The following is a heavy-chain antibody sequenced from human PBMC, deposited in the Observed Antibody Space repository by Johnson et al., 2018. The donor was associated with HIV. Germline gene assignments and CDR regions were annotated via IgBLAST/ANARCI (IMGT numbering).Heavy chain of an antibody. V-gene: IGHV3-20*04. CDR3: ARAFETYSSSWSDAFDI. CDR2: INWNGCST. J-gene: IGHJ3*02. D-gene: IGHD6-13*01. CDR1: GFTFDDYG. Sequence: RLVESGGGVVRPGGSLRLSCAASGFTFDDYGMSWVRQAPGKGLEWVSGINWNGCSTGYADSVKGRFTISRDNAKNSLYLQMNSLRAEDTALYYCARAFETYSSSWSDAFDIWGQGTMVTVSS.